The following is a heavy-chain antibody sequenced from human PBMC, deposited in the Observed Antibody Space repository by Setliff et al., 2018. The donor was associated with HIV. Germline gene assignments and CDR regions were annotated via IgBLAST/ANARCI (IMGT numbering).Heavy chain of an antibody. CDR2: INPNIGST. Sequence: ASVKVSCKASGFTFTGYYIHWVRQAPGQGLQWMGRINPNIGSTNYAQNFQGRVTMTRDTSISTAYMELSRLRSDDTAVYYCARDRGGAAAIQNYYMDVWGKGTTVTVSS. V-gene: IGHV1-2*06. J-gene: IGHJ6*03. D-gene: IGHD6-13*01. CDR3: ARDRGGAAAIQNYYMDV. CDR1: GFTFTGYY.